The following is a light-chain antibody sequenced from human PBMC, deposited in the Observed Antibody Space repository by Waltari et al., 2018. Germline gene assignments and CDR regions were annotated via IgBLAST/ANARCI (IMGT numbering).Light chain of an antibody. CDR2: EVP. J-gene: IGLJ3*02. CDR3: CSYAGSSTWV. V-gene: IGLV2-23*02. CDR1: VGSYNV. Sequence: QSALTQPASVSGSPGQSIPISCTDVGSYNVVPWYQHYPGKAPKLMIYEVPKRPSGVSTRFSGSKSGNTASLTISGLQGEDEADYYCCSYAGSSTWVFGGGTKVTVL.